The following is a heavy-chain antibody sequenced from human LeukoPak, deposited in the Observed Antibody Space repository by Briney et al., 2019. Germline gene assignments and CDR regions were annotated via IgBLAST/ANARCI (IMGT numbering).Heavy chain of an antibody. Sequence: PGGSLRLSCAASGFTFSDYYMSWIRQAPGKGLEWVSAISGSGGSTYYADSVKGRFTISRDNSKNTLYLQMNSLRAEDTAVYYCAKDVEGRYSSSWYWAYWGQGTLVTVSS. CDR1: GFTFSDYY. CDR3: AKDVEGRYSSSWYWAY. D-gene: IGHD6-13*01. V-gene: IGHV3-23*01. CDR2: ISGSGGST. J-gene: IGHJ4*02.